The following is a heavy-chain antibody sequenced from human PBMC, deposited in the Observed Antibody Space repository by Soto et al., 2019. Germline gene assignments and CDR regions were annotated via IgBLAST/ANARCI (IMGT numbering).Heavy chain of an antibody. V-gene: IGHV3-48*02. D-gene: IGHD4-17*01. J-gene: IGHJ4*02. Sequence: EVLLVESGGGWVQSGGSLRLSCAASTSTFSRYGMNWVRQAPGKGLEWISFISPSGVTIYYADSVRCRFTISRDNAKNSLFRQMNTLRDDDTAVYYCVRGGTTVATIGDHWGQGTLGTVSS. CDR1: TSTFSRYG. CDR3: VRGGTTVATIGDH. CDR2: ISPSGVTI.